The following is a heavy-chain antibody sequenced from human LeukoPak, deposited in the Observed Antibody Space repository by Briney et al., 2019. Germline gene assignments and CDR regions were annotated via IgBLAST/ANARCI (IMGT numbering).Heavy chain of an antibody. CDR2: IKSKTDGGTT. V-gene: IGHV3-15*01. D-gene: IGHD3-22*01. CDR1: GFTFSNAW. CDR3: TTDYYYDSSAGGAFDI. J-gene: IGHJ3*02. Sequence: SGGSLRLSCAASGFTFSNAWMSWVRQAPGKGLEWVGRIKSKTDGGTTDYAAPVKGRFTISRDDSKNTLYLQMNSLKTEDTAVYYCTTDYYYDSSAGGAFDIWGQGTMVTVSS.